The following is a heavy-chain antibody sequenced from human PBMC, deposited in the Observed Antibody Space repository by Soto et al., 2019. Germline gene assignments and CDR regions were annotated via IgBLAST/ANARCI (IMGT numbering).Heavy chain of an antibody. CDR3: ARGLILWFGDLSRRGGYYYYMDV. Sequence: QVQLQQWGAGLLKPSETLSLTCAVYGGSFSGYQWSWIRQTPGKGLEWIGGINDSGDINHNPSLKSRVTILVDAAKKQISLKLSSVTAADTAVYFCARGLILWFGDLSRRGGYYYYMDVWGKGTTVTVSS. V-gene: IGHV4-34*02. J-gene: IGHJ6*03. CDR1: GGSFSGYQ. CDR2: INDSGDI. D-gene: IGHD3-10*01.